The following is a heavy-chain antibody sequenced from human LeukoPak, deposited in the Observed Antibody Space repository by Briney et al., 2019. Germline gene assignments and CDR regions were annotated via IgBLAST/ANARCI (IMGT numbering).Heavy chain of an antibody. D-gene: IGHD3-22*01. CDR1: GYSFTSYW. J-gene: IGHJ5*02. CDR3: ARRAYYDSSGYYHWFDP. CDR2: IYPGDSDT. Sequence: GESLKISCKGSGYSFTSYWIAWVRQMPGKGLEWMGIIYPGDSDTRYSPSFQGQVTISADKSINTAYLQWSSLKASDTAMYYCARRAYYDSSGYYHWFDPWGQGTLVTVSS. V-gene: IGHV5-51*01.